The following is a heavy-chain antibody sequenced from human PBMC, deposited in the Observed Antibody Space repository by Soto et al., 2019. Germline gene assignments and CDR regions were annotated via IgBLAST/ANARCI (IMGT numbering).Heavy chain of an antibody. J-gene: IGHJ5*02. V-gene: IGHV4-34*01. D-gene: IGHD2-8*02. CDR1: GGSFDNYY. CDR3: ARGRGRYACTGEICFSHWFDP. CDR2: INDSGST. Sequence: QVHLQQWGAGLLKPSETLSLTCAVYGGSFDNYYWSWIRQPPGKGLEWIGEINDSGSTNYNPSLKSRGTITVDTSKTQFTLSLSSVTAADTAVYYCARGRGRYACTGEICFSHWFDPWGQVTLVTVAS.